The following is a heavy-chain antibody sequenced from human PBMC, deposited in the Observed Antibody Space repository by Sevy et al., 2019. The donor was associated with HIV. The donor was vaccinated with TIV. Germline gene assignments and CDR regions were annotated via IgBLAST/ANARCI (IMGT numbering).Heavy chain of an antibody. J-gene: IGHJ5*02. CDR2: IDKDGTGT. CDR1: GFYFSNFW. CDR3: ARDSYSSIESDVGWFVP. D-gene: IGHD6-19*01. V-gene: IGHV3-74*01. Sequence: GGSLRLSCEASGFYFSNFWMHWVRQIPGKGLEWVSRIDKDGTGTIYADSVKGGFTVSRDNSKRTVFLQMDSLRVDDTAVYHGARDSYSSIESDVGWFVPLGQGVLVTVSS.